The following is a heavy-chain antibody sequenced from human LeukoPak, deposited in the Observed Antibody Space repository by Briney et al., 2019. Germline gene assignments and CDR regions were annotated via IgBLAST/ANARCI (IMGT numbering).Heavy chain of an antibody. CDR3: ARGARRVLLWFGDPVAFDI. CDR2: INHSGST. D-gene: IGHD3-10*01. J-gene: IGHJ3*02. V-gene: IGHV4-39*07. Sequence: PSETLSLTCTASGGSISSSSYYWGWIRQPPGKGLEWIGEINHSGSTNYNPSLKSRVTISVDTSKNQFSLKLSSVTAADTAVYYCARGARRVLLWFGDPVAFDIWGQGTMVTVSS. CDR1: GGSISSSSYY.